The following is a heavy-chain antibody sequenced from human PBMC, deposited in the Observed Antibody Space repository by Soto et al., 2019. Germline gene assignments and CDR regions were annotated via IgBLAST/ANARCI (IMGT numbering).Heavy chain of an antibody. CDR3: ASGTSGKDYYYAMDV. V-gene: IGHV1-69*01. CDR2: IIPIFGAA. Sequence: QVQLVQSGAEVKKPGSSVKVSCMPSGGTFNSYAISWVRQAPGQGLEWMGGIIPIFGAAHYAQKFQGRVTITADESTSTAYIELSSLRSEDTAVYFCASGTSGKDYYYAMDVWGQGTTVTVSS. D-gene: IGHD3-10*01. J-gene: IGHJ6*02. CDR1: GGTFNSYA.